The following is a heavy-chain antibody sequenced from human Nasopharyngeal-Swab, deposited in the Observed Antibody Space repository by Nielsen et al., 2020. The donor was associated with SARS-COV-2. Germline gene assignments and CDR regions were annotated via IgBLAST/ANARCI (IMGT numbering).Heavy chain of an antibody. D-gene: IGHD6-19*01. Sequence: GESLKISCAASGFTFSSYGMHWVRQAPGKGLEWVAVISYDGSNKYYADSVKGRFTISRDNSKNTLYLQMNSLRAEDTAVYYCARGTRAVAGPTGRYFQHWGQGTLVTVSS. V-gene: IGHV3-30*03. J-gene: IGHJ1*01. CDR3: ARGTRAVAGPTGRYFQH. CDR1: GFTFSSYG. CDR2: ISYDGSNK.